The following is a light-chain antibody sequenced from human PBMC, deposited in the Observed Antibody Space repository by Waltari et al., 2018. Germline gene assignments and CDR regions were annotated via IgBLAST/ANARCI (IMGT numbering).Light chain of an antibody. CDR3: LLCYSGPWV. V-gene: IGLV7-46*01. J-gene: IGLJ3*02. Sequence: QAVVPQEPSLTVSPGGTVTLTCGSSTGAVTGGHYPYWIQQKPGQAPRTLIYDTSIKHSWTPARFSGTLLGGKAALTLSGAQPEDEAEYYCLLCYSGPWVFGGGTKLTVL. CDR2: DTS. CDR1: TGAVTGGHY.